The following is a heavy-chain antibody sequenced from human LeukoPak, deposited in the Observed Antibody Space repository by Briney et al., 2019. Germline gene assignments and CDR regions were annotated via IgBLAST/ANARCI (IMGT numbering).Heavy chain of an antibody. D-gene: IGHD6-13*01. Sequence: GGSLRLSCAASGFTFSSYAMSWVRQAPGKGLGWVSAISGSGGSTYYADSVKGRFTISRDNSKNTLYLQMNSLRAEDTAVYYCARMGSSWNAFDIWGQGTMVTVSS. J-gene: IGHJ3*02. CDR3: ARMGSSWNAFDI. CDR1: GFTFSSYA. V-gene: IGHV3-23*01. CDR2: ISGSGGST.